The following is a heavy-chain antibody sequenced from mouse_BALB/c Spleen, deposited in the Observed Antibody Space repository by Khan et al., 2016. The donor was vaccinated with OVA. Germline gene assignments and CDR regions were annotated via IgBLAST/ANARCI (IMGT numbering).Heavy chain of an antibody. D-gene: IGHD2-14*01. CDR2: INPDSSTI. Sequence: EVELVESGGGLVQPGGSLKLSYAASGFDFSRYWMSWVRQAPGKGLEWIGEINPDSSTINYTPSLKDKFIISRDNAKNTLYLQMSKVRSEDTALYYGARPYRYDGRAWFAYWGQGTLVTVSA. J-gene: IGHJ3*01. CDR1: GFDFSRYW. CDR3: ARPYRYDGRAWFAY. V-gene: IGHV4-1*02.